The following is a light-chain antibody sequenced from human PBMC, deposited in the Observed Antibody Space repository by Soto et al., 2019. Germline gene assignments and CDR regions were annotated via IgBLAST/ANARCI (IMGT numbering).Light chain of an antibody. Sequence: DIQMTQSPSTLAASVGDRVTITWRASQSISSWLALYQQKPGKAPKLLIYKASSLESGVPSRFSGSGSGTEFTLNISSLQPEDSATYYCLKDINYPWTFGQGTKVDIK. CDR2: KAS. V-gene: IGKV1-5*03. CDR3: LKDINYPWT. CDR1: QSISSW. J-gene: IGKJ1*01.